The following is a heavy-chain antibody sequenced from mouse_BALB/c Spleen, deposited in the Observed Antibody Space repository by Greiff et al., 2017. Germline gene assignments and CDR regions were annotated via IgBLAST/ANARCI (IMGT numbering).Heavy chain of an antibody. D-gene: IGHD4-1*01. Sequence: EVMLVESGGGLVQPGGSLKLSCAASGFTFSSYGMSWVRQTPDKRLELVATINSNGGSTYYPDSVKGRFTISRDNAKNTLYLQMSSLKSEDTAMYYCARETADFDYWGQGTTLTVSS. CDR2: INSNGGST. CDR3: ARETADFDY. CDR1: GFTFSSYG. J-gene: IGHJ2*01. V-gene: IGHV5-6-3*01.